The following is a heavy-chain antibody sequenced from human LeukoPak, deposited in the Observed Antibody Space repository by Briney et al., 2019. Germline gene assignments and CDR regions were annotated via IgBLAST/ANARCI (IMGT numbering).Heavy chain of an antibody. D-gene: IGHD3-22*01. CDR1: GASISSYY. V-gene: IGHV4-59*12. J-gene: IGHJ3*02. CDR3: ARAGDYYDSSGYYRGRGAFDI. Sequence: PSETLSLTCTVSGASISSYYWSWIRQPPGKGLEWIGDIYYSGSIKYNPSLKSRVTISVDRSKNQFSLKLSSVTAADTAVYYCARAGDYYDSSGYYRGRGAFDIWGQGTMVTVSS. CDR2: IYYSGSI.